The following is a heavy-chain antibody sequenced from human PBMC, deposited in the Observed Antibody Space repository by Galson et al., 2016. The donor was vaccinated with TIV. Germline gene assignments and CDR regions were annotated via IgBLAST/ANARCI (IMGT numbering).Heavy chain of an antibody. CDR2: VYYSGTT. CDR3: AKAPGLTSPSWGLYDYHYYLDV. D-gene: IGHD3-16*01. J-gene: IGHJ6*02. V-gene: IGHV4-59*01. CDR1: GGSITNYY. Sequence: TLSLTCTVSGGSITNYYWNWIRQAPGEGLEWIGDVYYSGTTNYNPSLSSRVTISIDTSKNQFSLKLSSLTAADTAVYYCAKAPGLTSPSWGLYDYHYYLDVWGQGTTVTVSS.